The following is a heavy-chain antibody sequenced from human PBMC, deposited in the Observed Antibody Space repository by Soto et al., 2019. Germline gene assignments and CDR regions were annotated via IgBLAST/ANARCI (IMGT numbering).Heavy chain of an antibody. V-gene: IGHV1-18*01. CDR2: INTHNGNT. CDR3: TREGNAPYYYYGMNV. Sequence: QVQLEQSAPEVKKPGASVEVSCKASGYTFSTYGISWVRQAPGQGLEWMGWINTHNGNTNYAQNLQGRVTMTADTSTSTADMQLRSQRSDDTAVYDCTREGNAPYYYYGMNVWGQGTTVTVSS. D-gene: IGHD3-10*01. J-gene: IGHJ6*02. CDR1: GYTFSTYG.